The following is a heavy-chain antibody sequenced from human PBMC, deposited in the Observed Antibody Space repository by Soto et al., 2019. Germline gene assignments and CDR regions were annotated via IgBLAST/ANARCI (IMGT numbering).Heavy chain of an antibody. Sequence: GGSLRLSCAASGFSFSTYAMSWVRQAPGKGLEWVSAISGSGGSTYYADSVKGRFTISRDNSKSTLYVQMNSLRADDTAVYYCAKGVDYYDSSGYYSYYYNGMDVWGQGTTVTVSS. V-gene: IGHV3-23*01. CDR1: GFSFSTYA. CDR2: ISGSGGST. CDR3: AKGVDYYDSSGYYSYYYNGMDV. D-gene: IGHD3-22*01. J-gene: IGHJ6*02.